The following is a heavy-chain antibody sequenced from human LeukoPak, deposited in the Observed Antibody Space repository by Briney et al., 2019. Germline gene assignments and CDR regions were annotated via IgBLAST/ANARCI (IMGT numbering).Heavy chain of an antibody. CDR2: ISSSGSYI. CDR3: ARDLSSAWYYQFDY. D-gene: IGHD6-19*01. J-gene: IGHJ4*02. Sequence: PSETLSLTCTVSGGSISSSSYYWGWVRQAPGKGLEWVSSISSSGSYIYYADSVKGRFTISRDNAKNSLYLQMNSLRAEDTAVYYCARDLSSAWYYQFDYWGQGTLVTVSS. CDR1: GGSISSSSYY. V-gene: IGHV3-21*01.